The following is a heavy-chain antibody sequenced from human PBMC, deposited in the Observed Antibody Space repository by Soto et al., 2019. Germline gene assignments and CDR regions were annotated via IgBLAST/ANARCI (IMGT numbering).Heavy chain of an antibody. V-gene: IGHV3-30-3*01. D-gene: IGHD3-16*01. CDR1: GFTFSSYH. CDR2: ISYDGSDK. CDR3: ARGGSGGVSRKWFAP. J-gene: IGHJ5*02. Sequence: QVQLVESGGGVVQPGRSLRLSCAASGFTFSSYHMHWVRQAPGKGLEWVAAISYDGSDKYYADAVKGRFTISRDNSKNTLYLQMNSLGAEDTAVFYCARGGSGGVSRKWFAPWGQGTVVPVSS.